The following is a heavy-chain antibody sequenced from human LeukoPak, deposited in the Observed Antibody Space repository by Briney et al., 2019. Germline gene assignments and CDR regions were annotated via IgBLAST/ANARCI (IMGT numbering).Heavy chain of an antibody. J-gene: IGHJ4*02. V-gene: IGHV1-69*13. CDR3: ARMVVRGVIISLGYFDY. Sequence: SVKVSCKASGGTFNSYAISWVRQAPGQGLEWMGGIIPIFGTANYAQKFQGRVTITADESTSTAYMELSSLRSEDTAVYYCARMVVRGVIISLGYFDYWGQGTLVTVSS. CDR1: GGTFNSYA. CDR2: IIPIFGTA. D-gene: IGHD3-10*01.